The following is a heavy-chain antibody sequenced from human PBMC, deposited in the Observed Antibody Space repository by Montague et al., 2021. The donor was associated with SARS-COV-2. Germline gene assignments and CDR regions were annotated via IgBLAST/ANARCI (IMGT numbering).Heavy chain of an antibody. D-gene: IGHD2-15*01. CDR1: GFTFSSYA. CDR2: ISYDGSNK. Sequence: SLRLSCAASGFTFSSYAMHWVRQAPGKGLEWVAVISYDGSNKYYADSAKGRFTISRDNSRNTLYLQMNSLRAEDTAVYYCARNLVVHYWYGMDVWGQGTTVTVSS. V-gene: IGHV3-30-3*01. CDR3: ARNLVVHYWYGMDV. J-gene: IGHJ6*02.